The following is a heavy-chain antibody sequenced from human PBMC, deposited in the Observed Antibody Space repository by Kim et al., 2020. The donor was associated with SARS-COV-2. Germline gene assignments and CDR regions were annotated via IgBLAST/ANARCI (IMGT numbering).Heavy chain of an antibody. CDR2: IIPIFGTT. V-gene: IGHV1-69*06. D-gene: IGHD2-8*02. CDR1: GGTFSNYA. J-gene: IGHJ3*02. CDR3: ARTRSSGTGFVI. Sequence: SVKVSCKASGGTFSNYAISWVRQAPGQGLEWMGGIIPIFGTTNYAQKFQGRVTTTADKYTSTVYMELSSLRSEDTAVYYCARTRSSGTGFVIWGQGTMVTVSS.